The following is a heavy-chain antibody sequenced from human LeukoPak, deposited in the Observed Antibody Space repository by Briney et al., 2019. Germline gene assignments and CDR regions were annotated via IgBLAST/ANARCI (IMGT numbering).Heavy chain of an antibody. CDR1: GFTVSSNY. D-gene: IGHD5-18*01. CDR2: IYSGGST. J-gene: IGHJ4*02. Sequence: GGSLRLSCAASGFTVSSNYMSWVRQAPGKGLEWVSVIYSGGSTYYADSVKGRFTISRDNSKNTLYLQMNSLRAEDTAVYYCARVDTAMVTPHYFDYWGQGTLVTVSS. CDR3: ARVDTAMVTPHYFDY. V-gene: IGHV3-66*01.